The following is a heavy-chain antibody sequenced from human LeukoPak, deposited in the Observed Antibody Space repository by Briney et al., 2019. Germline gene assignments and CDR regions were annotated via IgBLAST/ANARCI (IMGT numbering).Heavy chain of an antibody. V-gene: IGHV5-51*01. CDR3: ARRPSGSYYEFWFDP. Sequence: GESLKISCKGSGYSFTSYWIGWVRQMPGKGLEWMGIIYPGDSDTRYSPSFQGRVTISADKSISTAYLQWSSLKASDTAMYYCARRPSGSYYEFWFDPWGQGTLVTVSS. J-gene: IGHJ5*02. D-gene: IGHD1-26*01. CDR1: GYSFTSYW. CDR2: IYPGDSDT.